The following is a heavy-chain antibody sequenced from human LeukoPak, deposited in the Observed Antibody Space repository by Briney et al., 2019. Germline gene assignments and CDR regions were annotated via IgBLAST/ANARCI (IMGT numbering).Heavy chain of an antibody. CDR1: GFTFSSYA. CDR3: AKDRGYDSSGYYRAP. D-gene: IGHD3-22*01. Sequence: GGSLRLSCAASGFTFSSYAMSWVRQAPGKGLEWVSAISGSGGSTYYADSVKGRFTISRDNSKNTLYLQMNSLRAEDTAVYYCAKDRGYDSSGYYRAPWGQGTLVTVSS. CDR2: ISGSGGST. J-gene: IGHJ5*02. V-gene: IGHV3-23*01.